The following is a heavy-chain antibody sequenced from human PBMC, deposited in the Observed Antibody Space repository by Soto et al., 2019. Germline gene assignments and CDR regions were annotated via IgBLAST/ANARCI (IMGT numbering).Heavy chain of an antibody. V-gene: IGHV1-18*01. J-gene: IGHJ4*02. D-gene: IGHD3-10*01. CDR2: ISAYNGNT. Sequence: QVQLVQSGAEVKKPGASVKVSCKASGYTFTSYGISWVRQAPGQGLEWMGWISAYNGNTNYAQKLQGRVTMTTDTSTSTGYMELRSLRADDTAVYYCARDDDTMVRGASPDYWGQGTLVTVSS. CDR1: GYTFTSYG. CDR3: ARDDDTMVRGASPDY.